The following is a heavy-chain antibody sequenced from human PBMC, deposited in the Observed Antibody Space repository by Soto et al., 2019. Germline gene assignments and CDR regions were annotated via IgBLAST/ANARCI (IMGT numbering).Heavy chain of an antibody. CDR1: GGSFSGYY. V-gene: IGHV4-34*01. CDR2: INHSGST. CDR3: ARGRWLRSSFDY. D-gene: IGHD5-12*01. J-gene: IGHJ4*02. Sequence: QVQLQQWGAGLLKPSETLSLTCAVYGGSFSGYYWSWIRQPPGKGLEWIGEINHSGSTNYNPSLNSRVTMSVDPSKNQFSLKLSSVTAADTAVYYCARGRWLRSSFDYWGQGTLVTVSS.